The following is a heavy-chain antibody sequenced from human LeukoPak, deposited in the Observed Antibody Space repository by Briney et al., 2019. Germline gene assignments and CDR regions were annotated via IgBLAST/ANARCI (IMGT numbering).Heavy chain of an antibody. CDR1: GYTLTELS. Sequence: ASVKVSCKVSGYTLTELSMHWVRQAPGKGLEWMGGFDPEDGETIYAQKFQGRVTMTEDTSTDTAYMELSSLRSEDTAVYYCATVGFLVGGSGGYYHFDYWGQGTLVTVSS. CDR3: ATVGFLVGGSGGYYHFDY. J-gene: IGHJ4*02. CDR2: FDPEDGET. D-gene: IGHD3-10*01. V-gene: IGHV1-24*01.